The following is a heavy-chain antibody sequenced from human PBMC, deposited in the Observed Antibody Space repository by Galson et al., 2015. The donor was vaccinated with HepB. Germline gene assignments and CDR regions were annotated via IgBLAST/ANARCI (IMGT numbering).Heavy chain of an antibody. Sequence: SLRLSCAASGFTFSSYAMSWVRQAPGKGLEWVSAISGSGGSTYYADSVKGRFTISRDNSKNTLYLQMNSLRAEDTAVYYCAKWATTVVTGSVSDAFDIWGQGTMVTVSS. J-gene: IGHJ3*02. CDR2: ISGSGGST. CDR1: GFTFSSYA. D-gene: IGHD4-23*01. V-gene: IGHV3-23*01. CDR3: AKWATTVVTGSVSDAFDI.